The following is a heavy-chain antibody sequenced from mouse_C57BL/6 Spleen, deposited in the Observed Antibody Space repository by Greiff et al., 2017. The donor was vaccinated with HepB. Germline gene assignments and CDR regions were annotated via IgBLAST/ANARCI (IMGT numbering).Heavy chain of an antibody. CDR3: SRSYYINYNYFDY. V-gene: IGHV1-7*01. CDR2: INPSSGYT. D-gene: IGHD2-5*01. Sequence: VQLQQSGAELAKPGASVKLSCKASGYTFTSYWMHWVKQRPGQGLEWIGYINPSSGYTKYNQTFKDKATLTADKSYSTAYMQLSSLTYEDSAVYYCSRSYYINYNYFDYWVQGTTLTVSS. J-gene: IGHJ2*01. CDR1: GYTFTSYW.